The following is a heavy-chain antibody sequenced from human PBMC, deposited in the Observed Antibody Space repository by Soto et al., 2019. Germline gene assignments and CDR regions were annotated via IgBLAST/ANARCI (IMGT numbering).Heavy chain of an antibody. J-gene: IGHJ6*02. CDR3: ASFSIAATDPYGMDV. CDR1: GYTFTSYG. Sequence: QVQLVQSGAEVKKPGASVKVSCKASGYTFTSYGISWVRQAPGQGLEWMGWISASNGNTNYAQKLQGRVTMTTDTSTSTAYMELRSLRSDDTAVYYCASFSIAATDPYGMDVWGQGTTVTVSS. D-gene: IGHD6-13*01. CDR2: ISASNGNT. V-gene: IGHV1-18*01.